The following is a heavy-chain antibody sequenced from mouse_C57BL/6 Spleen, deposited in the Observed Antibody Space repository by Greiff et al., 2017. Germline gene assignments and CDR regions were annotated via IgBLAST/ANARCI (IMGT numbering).Heavy chain of an antibody. CDR2: IHPNSGST. CDR1: GYTFTSYW. D-gene: IGHD2-5*01. CDR3: ARYSNYEAMDY. J-gene: IGHJ4*01. Sequence: VKLQQPGAELVKPGASVKLSCKASGYTFTSYWMHWVKQRPGQGLEWIGMIHPNSGSTNYNEKFKSKATLTVDKSSSTAYMQLSSLTSEDSAVYYCARYSNYEAMDYWGQGTSVTVSS. V-gene: IGHV1-64*01.